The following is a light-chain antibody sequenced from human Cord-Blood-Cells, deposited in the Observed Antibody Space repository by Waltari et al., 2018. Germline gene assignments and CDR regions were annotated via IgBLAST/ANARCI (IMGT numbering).Light chain of an antibody. J-gene: IGKJ3*01. CDR3: QQYGTSQFT. V-gene: IGKV3-20*01. Sequence: ENVLTQSPGTLSLSPGESATLSCRASQSVRSNYLAWYQQKPGQAPRLLIYGASSRATGIPDRFSGSGSGTDFTLTISRLEPEDFAVYYCQQYGTSQFTFGPGTKVDIK. CDR1: QSVRSNY. CDR2: GAS.